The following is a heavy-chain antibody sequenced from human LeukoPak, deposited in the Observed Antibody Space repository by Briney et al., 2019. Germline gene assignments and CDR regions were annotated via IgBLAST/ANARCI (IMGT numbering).Heavy chain of an antibody. CDR1: GFTFSSYS. D-gene: IGHD4-23*01. CDR3: ARRRSYGGPNGDYLDY. J-gene: IGHJ4*02. V-gene: IGHV3-21*01. Sequence: GGSLRLSCAASGFTFSSYSMNWVRQAPGKGLEWVSSISSSSSYIYYADSVKGRFTISRDNAKNSLYLQMNSLRAEDTAVYYCARRRSYGGPNGDYLDYWGQGTLVTVSS. CDR2: ISSSSSYI.